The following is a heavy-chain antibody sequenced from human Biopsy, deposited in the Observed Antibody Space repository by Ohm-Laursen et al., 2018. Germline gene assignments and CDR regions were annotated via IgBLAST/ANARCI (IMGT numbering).Heavy chain of an antibody. V-gene: IGHV1-24*01. CDR2: FAPENGKT. CDR1: GCTLTALS. D-gene: IGHD1-1*01. CDR3: AADINVWNVNY. J-gene: IGHJ4*02. Sequence: GASVKVSCKLSGCTLTALSMHWVRQAPGRGLEWMGGFAPENGKTIYAQKFQGRITMTEDTSTDTAYMELSSLRSEDTAVYYCAADINVWNVNYWGQGTQVTVSS.